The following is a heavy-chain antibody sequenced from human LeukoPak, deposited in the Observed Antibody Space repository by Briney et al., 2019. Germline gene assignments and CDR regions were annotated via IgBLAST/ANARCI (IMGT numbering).Heavy chain of an antibody. CDR1: GFTFSTYA. CDR2: ISYDGSNK. Sequence: PGGSLRLSCAASGFTFSTYAMHWVRQAPGKGLEWMAVISYDGSNKYYADSVKGRFTISRDNSKNTLYLQMNSLRAEDSALYYCAREAARRGGFDFWGQGTLVTVSS. CDR3: AREAARRGGFDF. J-gene: IGHJ4*02. V-gene: IGHV3-30-3*01. D-gene: IGHD6-6*01.